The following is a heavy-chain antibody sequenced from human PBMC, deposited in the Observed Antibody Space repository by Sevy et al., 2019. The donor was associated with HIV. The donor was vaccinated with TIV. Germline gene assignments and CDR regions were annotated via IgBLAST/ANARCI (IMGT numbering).Heavy chain of an antibody. D-gene: IGHD1-1*01. CDR2: LKNKARGGTL. CDR1: GFSFGDYA. Sequence: GGSLRLSCTASGFSFGDYAMNWVRQAPGKGLEWVAFLKNKARGGTLDHAASVKGRFTISRDDSKSIVYLQMNDLRTEDTGVYYRTRWKGSQSIFDYWGQGALVTVSS. CDR3: TRWKGSQSIFDY. V-gene: IGHV3-49*04. J-gene: IGHJ4*02.